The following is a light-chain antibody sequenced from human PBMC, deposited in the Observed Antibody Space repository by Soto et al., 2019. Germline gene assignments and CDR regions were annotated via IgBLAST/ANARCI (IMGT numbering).Light chain of an antibody. CDR2: DAS. J-gene: IGKJ3*01. CDR3: QQRSDWAT. Sequence: EIVLTQSPATLSLSPGERATLSCRASQSVGSYLVWYQQKPGQAPRLLIQDASNRATGIPGRFTGSGSGTDFTLTISSLEPEDFAVYYCQQRSDWATFGPGTKVDI. V-gene: IGKV3-11*01. CDR1: QSVGSY.